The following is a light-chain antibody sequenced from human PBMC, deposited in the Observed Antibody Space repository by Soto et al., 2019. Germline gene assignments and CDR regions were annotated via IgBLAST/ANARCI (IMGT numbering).Light chain of an antibody. CDR1: QTISSW. CDR3: QHYNSYSEA. CDR2: KAS. Sequence: DNRVTQSPATLSGYVGDRVTSTCRASQTISSWLAWYQQKPGKAPKHLIYKASTLKSGVPSRFSGSGSGTEFTLTISSLQPDDFATYYCQHYNSYSEAFGQGTKVDIK. J-gene: IGKJ1*01. V-gene: IGKV1-5*03.